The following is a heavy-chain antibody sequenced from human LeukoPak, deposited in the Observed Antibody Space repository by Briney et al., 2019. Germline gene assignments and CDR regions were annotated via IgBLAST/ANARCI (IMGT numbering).Heavy chain of an antibody. Sequence: GGSLRLSCAASGFPFSSHAMSWVRQPPGKGLEWVAAISNGKTYYADSVRGRFAISRDDSTSTVYLHMDSLRDEDTALYHCVREAGYCAPVCVKTNWFDPWGQGTLVTVSS. D-gene: IGHD2-15*01. CDR3: VREAGYCAPVCVKTNWFDP. CDR1: GFPFSSHA. CDR2: ISNGKT. J-gene: IGHJ5*02. V-gene: IGHV3-23*01.